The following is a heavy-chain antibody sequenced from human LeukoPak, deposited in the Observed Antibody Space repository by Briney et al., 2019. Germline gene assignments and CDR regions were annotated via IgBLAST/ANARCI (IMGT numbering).Heavy chain of an antibody. J-gene: IGHJ4*02. CDR3: ARASWGVFDY. Sequence: SETPSLTCTVSGGSISSYYWSWIRQPPGKGLEWIGYIYYSGSTNYNPSLKSRVTISVDTSKNQFSLKLSSVTAADTAVYYCARASWGVFDYWGQGTLVTVSS. V-gene: IGHV4-59*01. D-gene: IGHD3-16*01. CDR1: GGSISSYY. CDR2: IYYSGST.